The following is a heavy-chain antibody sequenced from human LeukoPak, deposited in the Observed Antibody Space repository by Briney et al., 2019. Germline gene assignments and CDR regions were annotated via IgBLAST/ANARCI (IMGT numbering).Heavy chain of an antibody. CDR2: IYYSGNT. CDR3: ARVHYDILTGWDYYFDY. D-gene: IGHD3-9*01. Sequence: SETLSLTCTVSGGSISSHYWTWIRQPPGKGLEWIGYIYYSGNTNYNPSLKSRVTISVDTSKNQFSLKLSSVTAADTAVYYCARVHYDILTGWDYYFDYWGQGTLVTVSS. CDR1: GGSISSHY. J-gene: IGHJ4*02. V-gene: IGHV4-59*11.